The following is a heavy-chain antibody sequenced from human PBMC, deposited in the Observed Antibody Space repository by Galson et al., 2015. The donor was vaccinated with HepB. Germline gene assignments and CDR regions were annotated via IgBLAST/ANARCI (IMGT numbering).Heavy chain of an antibody. CDR2: ISGGSSYT. CDR1: GFTFRTSY. V-gene: IGHV3-11*06. J-gene: IGHJ3*01. CDR3: ARSGHCCGYSCAFDD. Sequence: SLRLSCAASGFTFRTSYMNWIRQAPGKGPEWLSYISGGSSYTLYADSVKGLFTISRDNFRNSLYLQMNSLRAEDTAIYYCARSGHCCGYSCAFDDWGQGTVVSVSS. D-gene: IGHD2-15*01.